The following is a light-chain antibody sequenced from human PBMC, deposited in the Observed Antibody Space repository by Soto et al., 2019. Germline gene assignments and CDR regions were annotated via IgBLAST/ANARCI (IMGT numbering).Light chain of an antibody. CDR1: SSDVGGYNY. CDR2: DVS. J-gene: IGLJ1*01. V-gene: IGLV2-14*03. CDR3: CSYTSSSTPWV. Sequence: QSALAQPASVSGSPGQSFTISCTGTSSDVGGYNYVSWYQQHPGKAPKLMIYDVSDRPSGVSNRFSASKSGNTASLTISGLQAEDEADYYCCSYTSSSTPWVFGTGTKVTVL.